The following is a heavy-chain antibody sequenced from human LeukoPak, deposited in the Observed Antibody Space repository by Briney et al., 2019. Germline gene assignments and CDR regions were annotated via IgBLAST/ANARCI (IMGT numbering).Heavy chain of an antibody. Sequence: GGSLRLSCAASGFTFSSYWMSWVRQAPGKGLGWVANIKQDGSEKYYVDSVKGRFTISRDNAKNSLYLQMNSLRAEDTAVYYCARDSTGYGYEEWYWGQGTLVTVSS. D-gene: IGHD5-18*01. J-gene: IGHJ4*02. V-gene: IGHV3-7*01. CDR3: ARDSTGYGYEEWY. CDR2: IKQDGSEK. CDR1: GFTFSSYW.